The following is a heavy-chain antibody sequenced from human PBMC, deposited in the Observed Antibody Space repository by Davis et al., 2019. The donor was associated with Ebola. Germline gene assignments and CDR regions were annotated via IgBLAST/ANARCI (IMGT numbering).Heavy chain of an antibody. CDR1: GFTFGPYG. CDR3: TRSRAYYDSWNGEYYYYYYGMDV. D-gene: IGHD3-3*01. CDR2: IRRQAFGGTM. Sequence: GGSLRPSCTAPGFTFGPYGVSWVRQAPGKGLEWVGFIRRQAFGGTMEYAASVKDRFTISRDDSKSIAYLQMNSLKTEDTAVYYCTRSRAYYDSWNGEYYYYYYGMDVWGQGTTVTVSS. J-gene: IGHJ6*02. V-gene: IGHV3-49*04.